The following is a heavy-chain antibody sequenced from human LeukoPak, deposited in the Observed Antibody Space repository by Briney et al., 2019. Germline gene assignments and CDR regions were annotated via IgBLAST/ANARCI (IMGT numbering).Heavy chain of an antibody. CDR3: ARAYYDFWSGYFFDY. CDR1: GGSISSYY. D-gene: IGHD3-3*01. Sequence: SETLSLTCTVSGGSISSYYWSWIRQPPGKGLEWIGYIYYSGSTNYNPSLKSRVTISVDTSKNQFSLKLSSVTAADTAVYYCARAYYDFWSGYFFDYWGQGTLVTVSS. J-gene: IGHJ4*02. V-gene: IGHV4-59*12. CDR2: IYYSGST.